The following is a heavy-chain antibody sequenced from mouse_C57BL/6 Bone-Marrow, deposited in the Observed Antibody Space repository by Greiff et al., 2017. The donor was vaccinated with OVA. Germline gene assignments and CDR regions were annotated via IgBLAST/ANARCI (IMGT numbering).Heavy chain of an antibody. CDR1: GYTFTSYD. CDR3: ARCYYGSSYRAWFAY. J-gene: IGHJ3*01. CDR2: IYPRDGST. D-gene: IGHD1-1*01. V-gene: IGHV1-85*01. Sequence: QVQLKESGPELVKPGASVKLSCKASGYTFTSYDINWVKQRPGQGLEWIGWIYPRDGSTKYNEKFKGKATLTVDTSSSTAYMELHSLTSEDSAVYFCARCYYGSSYRAWFAYWGQGTLVTVSA.